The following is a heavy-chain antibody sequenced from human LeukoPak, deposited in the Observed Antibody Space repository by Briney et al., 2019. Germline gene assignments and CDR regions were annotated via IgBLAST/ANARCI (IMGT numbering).Heavy chain of an antibody. CDR1: GGTFSSYA. CDR2: IIPIFGTA. Sequence: SVKVSCKASGGTFSSYAISWVRQAPGQGLEWMGGIIPIFGTANYAQKFQGRVTITADESTSTAYMELSSLRSEDTAVYYCARGVPNRWELLKGGFDPWGQGTLVTVSS. CDR3: ARGVPNRWELLKGGFDP. V-gene: IGHV1-69*13. J-gene: IGHJ5*02. D-gene: IGHD1-26*01.